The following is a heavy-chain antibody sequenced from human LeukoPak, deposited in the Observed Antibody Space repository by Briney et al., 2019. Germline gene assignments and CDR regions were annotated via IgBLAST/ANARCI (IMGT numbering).Heavy chain of an antibody. V-gene: IGHV3-7*01. CDR1: ELTFSSDW. CDR3: ARIYYDSWSGYSWFDP. Sequence: GGSLRLSCVASELTFSSDWMTWVRQAPGKGLEWLASIKHDGSENYLVDSVKGRFTISRGNAQSSLFLQMNSLRVDDTAVYHCARIYYDSWSGYSWFDPWGQGILVTVSS. D-gene: IGHD3-3*01. J-gene: IGHJ5*02. CDR2: IKHDGSEN.